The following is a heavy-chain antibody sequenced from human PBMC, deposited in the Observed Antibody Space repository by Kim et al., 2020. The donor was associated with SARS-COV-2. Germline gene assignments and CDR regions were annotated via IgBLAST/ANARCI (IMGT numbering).Heavy chain of an antibody. J-gene: IGHJ5*02. CDR3: AKGAGSYAEYNCFDP. CDR2: ISGSGTAT. V-gene: IGHV3-23*01. D-gene: IGHD1-26*01. CDR1: GFTFSSFA. Sequence: GGSLRLSCAASGFTFSSFAINWVRQAPGKGLEWVSSISGSGTATYYADSVKGRFTISRDNSKNTLYLEMHSLRAEDTAIYYCAKGAGSYAEYNCFDPWV.